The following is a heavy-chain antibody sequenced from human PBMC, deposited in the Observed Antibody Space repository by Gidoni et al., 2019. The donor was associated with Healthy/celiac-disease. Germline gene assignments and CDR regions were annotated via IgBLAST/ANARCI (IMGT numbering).Heavy chain of an antibody. CDR1: GGSISSSSYY. V-gene: IGHV4-39*01. CDR2: IYYSGST. Sequence: QLQLQESGPGLVKPSETLSLTCTVSGGSISSSSYYWGWIRQPPGKGLEWIGSIYYSGSTYYNPSLKSRVTISVDTSKNQFSLKLSSVTAADTAVYYCARTYCGGDCYSLNWFDPWGQGTLVTVSS. D-gene: IGHD2-21*02. CDR3: ARTYCGGDCYSLNWFDP. J-gene: IGHJ5*02.